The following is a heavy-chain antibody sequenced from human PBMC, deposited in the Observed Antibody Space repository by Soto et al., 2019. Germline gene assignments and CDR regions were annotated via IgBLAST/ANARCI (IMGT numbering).Heavy chain of an antibody. V-gene: IGHV4-61*01. CDR3: ARVEIRGYCTNGVCSPAPDAFDI. Sequence: PSETLSLTCTVSGGSVSSGSYYWSWIRQPPGKGLEWIGYIYYSGSTNCNPSLKSRVTISVDTSKNQFSLKLSSVTAADTAVYYCARVEIRGYCTNGVCSPAPDAFDIWGQGTMVTVSS. D-gene: IGHD2-8*01. CDR2: IYYSGST. J-gene: IGHJ3*02. CDR1: GGSVSSGSYY.